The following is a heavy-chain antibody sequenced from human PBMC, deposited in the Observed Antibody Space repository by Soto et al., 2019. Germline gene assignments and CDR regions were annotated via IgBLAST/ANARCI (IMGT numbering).Heavy chain of an antibody. CDR2: IIPIFGTA. D-gene: IGHD3-22*01. CDR3: ARGLIGSDYYDSSGYSY. CDR1: GGTFSSYA. J-gene: IGHJ4*02. V-gene: IGHV1-69*13. Sequence: SVKVSFKACGGTFSSYAISWLRQAPGQGLEWMGGIIPIFGTANYAQKFQGRVTITADESTSTAYMELSSLRSEDTAVYYCARGLIGSDYYDSSGYSYWGQGTLVTVSS.